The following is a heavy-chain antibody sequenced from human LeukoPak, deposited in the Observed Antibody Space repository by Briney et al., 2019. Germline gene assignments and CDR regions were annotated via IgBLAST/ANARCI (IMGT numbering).Heavy chain of an antibody. CDR1: GFTFRSYS. Sequence: PGGSLRLSCAASGFTFRSYSMNWVRQAPGKGLEWVSYISSSSSTIYYADSVKGRFTISRDNAKNSLYLQMNSLRAEDTAVYYCARGLITMVRGVISPPDYWGQGTLVTVSS. J-gene: IGHJ4*02. V-gene: IGHV3-48*01. D-gene: IGHD3-10*01. CDR2: ISSSSSTI. CDR3: ARGLITMVRGVISPPDY.